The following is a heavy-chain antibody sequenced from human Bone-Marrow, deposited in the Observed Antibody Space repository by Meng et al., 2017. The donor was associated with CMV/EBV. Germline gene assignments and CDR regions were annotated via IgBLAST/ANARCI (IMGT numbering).Heavy chain of an antibody. V-gene: IGHV4-31*03. CDR3: ARAAGGGCDY. D-gene: IGHD3-10*01. CDR2: IYYSGST. Sequence: TRTVSGGSIRSGGYYWSWIRQHPGKGLEWIGYIYYSGSTYYNPSLKSRVTISVDTSKNQFSLKLSSVTAADTAVYYCARAAGGGCDYWGQGTLVTVSS. CDR1: GGSIRSGGYY. J-gene: IGHJ4*02.